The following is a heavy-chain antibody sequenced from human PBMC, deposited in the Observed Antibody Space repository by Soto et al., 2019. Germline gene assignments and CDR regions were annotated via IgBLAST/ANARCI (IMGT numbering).Heavy chain of an antibody. CDR3: AIETRENDILTGDGACDI. CDR2: IYSGGST. J-gene: IGHJ3*02. CDR1: GFTFSTNY. D-gene: IGHD3-9*01. Sequence: GGSLRHSCAASGFTFSTNYMSWVRQAPGKGLEWVSVIYSGGSTYYADSVKGRFTISRDNSKNTLYLQMNSLRAEDTAVYYCAIETRENDILTGDGACDIWGQGTMVTVSS. V-gene: IGHV3-66*01.